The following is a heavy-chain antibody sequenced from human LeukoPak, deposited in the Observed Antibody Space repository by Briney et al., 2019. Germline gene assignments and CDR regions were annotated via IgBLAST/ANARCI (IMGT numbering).Heavy chain of an antibody. CDR3: AKEGYDFWSGQFDY. CDR1: GFTFSSNG. V-gene: IGHV3-48*01. D-gene: IGHD3-3*01. J-gene: IGHJ4*02. Sequence: GGSLRLSCAASGFTFSSNGMNWVRQAPGKGLEWVSYISATGGTIYYADSVKGRFTISRDNSKNTLYLQMNSLRAEDTAVYYCAKEGYDFWSGQFDYWGQGTLVTVSS. CDR2: ISATGGTI.